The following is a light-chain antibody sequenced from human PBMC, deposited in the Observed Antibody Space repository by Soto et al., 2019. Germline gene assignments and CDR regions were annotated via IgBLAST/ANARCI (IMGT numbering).Light chain of an antibody. CDR1: SSDVGGYNY. Sequence: QSVLTQPASVSGSPGQSITISCTGTSSDVGGYNYVSWYQQHPGKAPKLMIYDVSNRPSGVSNRFSGSKSGNTASLTISGLQAEDEADYYCSSYTSSSTSRVFGTGTEVTVL. CDR3: SSYTSSSTSRV. CDR2: DVS. J-gene: IGLJ1*01. V-gene: IGLV2-14*01.